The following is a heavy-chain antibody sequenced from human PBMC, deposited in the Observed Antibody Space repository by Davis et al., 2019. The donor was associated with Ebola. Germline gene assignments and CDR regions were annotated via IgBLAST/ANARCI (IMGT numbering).Heavy chain of an antibody. Sequence: SETLSLTCTVSGGSISTFYWSWIRQPPGKGLEWIGYIYYIGKTNYNPSLESRVTISVDTSKNQISLRLRSVTAADTAVYYCATLTYCGGDCYITDAFDIWGQGTMVTVSA. J-gene: IGHJ3*02. D-gene: IGHD2-21*02. V-gene: IGHV4-59*08. CDR3: ATLTYCGGDCYITDAFDI. CDR1: GGSISTFY. CDR2: IYYIGKT.